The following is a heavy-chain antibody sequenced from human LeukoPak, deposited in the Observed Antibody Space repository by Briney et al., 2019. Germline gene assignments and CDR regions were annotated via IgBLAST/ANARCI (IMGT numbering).Heavy chain of an antibody. CDR1: GYTFTGYY. CDR3: ARSLQWLPYMDV. Sequence: ASVKVSCKASGYTFTGYYMHWVRQAPGQGLEWMGWINPNSGGTSYAQKFQGRVTMTRDTSISTAYMELSRLRSDDTAVYYCARSLQWLPYMDVWGKGTTVTVSS. D-gene: IGHD6-19*01. J-gene: IGHJ6*03. CDR2: INPNSGGT. V-gene: IGHV1-2*02.